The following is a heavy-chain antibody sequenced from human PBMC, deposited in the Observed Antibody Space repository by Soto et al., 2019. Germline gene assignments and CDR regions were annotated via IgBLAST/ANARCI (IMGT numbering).Heavy chain of an antibody. CDR2: IWYDGSNK. V-gene: IGHV3-33*01. CDR1: GFTFSSYG. Sequence: QVQLVESGGGVVQPGRSLRLSCAASGFTFSSYGMHWVRQAPGKGLEWVAVIWYDGSNKYYADSVKGRFTISRDNSKNTLYLQMNSLRAEDTAVYYCAGDIESRYFDYWGQGTLVTVSS. J-gene: IGHJ4*02. CDR3: AGDIESRYFDY.